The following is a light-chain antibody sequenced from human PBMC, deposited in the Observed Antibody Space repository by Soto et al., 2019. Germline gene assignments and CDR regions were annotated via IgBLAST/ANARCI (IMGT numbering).Light chain of an antibody. CDR3: QQRSSWPLT. CDR1: QSVSGF. V-gene: IGKV3-11*01. CDR2: DTS. Sequence: EIVLTQSPATLSLSPGERATLSCRASQSVSGFFAWYQQKPGQAPRLLIYDTSNRATGIPARFSGSGSGTDFTLTISSLEPEDFAIYYCQQRSSWPLTFGQGTRVEIK. J-gene: IGKJ1*01.